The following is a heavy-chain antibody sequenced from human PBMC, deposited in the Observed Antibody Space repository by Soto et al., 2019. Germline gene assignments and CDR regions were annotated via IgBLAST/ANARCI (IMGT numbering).Heavy chain of an antibody. Sequence: AESLRLSCVASGIEFSNYAMSWVRQAPGKGLKWVSISSASGRSRYHADSVKGRFTISRDNSKNTLYLHMTNLRAEDTAVYYCAKDGNWLDVYFDVWGQGTPVTVSS. V-gene: IGHV3-23*01. J-gene: IGHJ4*02. D-gene: IGHD6-19*01. CDR1: GIEFSNYA. CDR2: SSASGRSR. CDR3: AKDGNWLDVYFDV.